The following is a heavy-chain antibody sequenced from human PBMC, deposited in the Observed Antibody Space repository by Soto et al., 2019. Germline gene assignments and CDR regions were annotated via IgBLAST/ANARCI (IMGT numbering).Heavy chain of an antibody. CDR2: IYYSGST. CDR1: GGSISSSSYY. D-gene: IGHD2-15*01. J-gene: IGHJ6*04. Sequence: QLQLQESGPGLVKPSETLSLTCTVSGGSISSSSYYWGWIRQPPGKGLEWIGSIYYSGSTYYNPSLKSRVTISVDTSKNQFSLKLSSVTAADTAVYYCASPSRVVAVDVWGKGTTVTVSS. V-gene: IGHV4-39*01. CDR3: ASPSRVVAVDV.